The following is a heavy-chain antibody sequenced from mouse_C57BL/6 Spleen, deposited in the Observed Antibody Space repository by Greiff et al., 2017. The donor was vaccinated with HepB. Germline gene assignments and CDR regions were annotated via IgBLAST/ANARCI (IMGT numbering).Heavy chain of an antibody. J-gene: IGHJ3*01. Sequence: VKLMESGPGLVAPSQSLSITCTVSGFSLTSYGVHWVRQPPGKGLEWLVVIWSDGSTTYNSALKSRLSISKDNSKSQVFLKMNSLQTDDTAMYYCARHEVYYGNFAYWGQGTLVTVSA. CDR3: ARHEVYYGNFAY. D-gene: IGHD2-1*01. CDR2: IWSDGST. V-gene: IGHV2-6-1*01. CDR1: GFSLTSYG.